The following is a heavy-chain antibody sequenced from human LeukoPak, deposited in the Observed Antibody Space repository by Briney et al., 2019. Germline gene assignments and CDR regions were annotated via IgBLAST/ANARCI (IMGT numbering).Heavy chain of an antibody. J-gene: IGHJ5*02. V-gene: IGHV3-21*01. D-gene: IGHD5-18*01. CDR1: GFTFSSYS. Sequence: PGGSPRLSRTASGFTFSSYSMKWVRPAPGEGLGWVSSITSSSDYIYYADSVKGRFTISRDNAENSLHLQMNGLRADDTAVYYCAREFKSGYGMWAWGQGTLVTVSS. CDR3: AREFKSGYGMWA. CDR2: ITSSSDYI.